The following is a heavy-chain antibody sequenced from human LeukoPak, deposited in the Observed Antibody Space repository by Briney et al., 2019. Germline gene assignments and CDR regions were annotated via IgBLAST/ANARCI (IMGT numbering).Heavy chain of an antibody. CDR2: ISSSGDTT. J-gene: IGHJ4*02. Sequence: PGGSLRLSCEVSEFTFSTYAMSWVRQAPGKGLEWVSTISSSGDTTYHADSVKGRFTISRDNSKNTLYLQMNSLRAEDTAVYYCAKLGSGSLLYYFDYWGQGTLVTVSS. V-gene: IGHV3-23*01. CDR3: AKLGSGSLLYYFDY. D-gene: IGHD3-10*01. CDR1: EFTFSTYA.